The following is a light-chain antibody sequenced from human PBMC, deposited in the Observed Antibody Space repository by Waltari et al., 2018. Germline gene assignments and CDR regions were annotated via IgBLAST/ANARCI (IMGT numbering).Light chain of an antibody. V-gene: IGKV3-20*01. Sequence: EVVLTQSPGTLSLSPGERATLSCRASQSVDSTYLAWYQQKPGQAPTLLIYKTSTRATCIPDRFSGSGSRTDCSLNINILEPGDSAVYYCQQFGGSPMYTFGLGTKLEIK. CDR2: KTS. CDR1: QSVDSTY. J-gene: IGKJ2*01. CDR3: QQFGGSPMYT.